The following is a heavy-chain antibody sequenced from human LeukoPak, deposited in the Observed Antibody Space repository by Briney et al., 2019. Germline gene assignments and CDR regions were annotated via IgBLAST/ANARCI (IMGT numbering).Heavy chain of an antibody. CDR1: GFTFSSYG. J-gene: IGHJ4*02. Sequence: GGFLRLSCAASGFTFSSYGMHWVRQAPGKGLEWVSAISGSGGSTYYADSVKGRFTISRDNSKNTLYLQMNSLRAEDTAVYYCAKGAAAGTGFDYWGQGTLVTVSS. CDR2: ISGSGGST. CDR3: AKGAAAGTGFDY. V-gene: IGHV3-23*01. D-gene: IGHD6-13*01.